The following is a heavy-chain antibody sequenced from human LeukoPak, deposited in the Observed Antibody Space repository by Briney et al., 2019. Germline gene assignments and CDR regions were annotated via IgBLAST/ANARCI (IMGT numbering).Heavy chain of an antibody. J-gene: IGHJ6*02. Sequence: GGSLRLSCAASGFTFSSYAMSWVRQAPGKGLEWVSAISGSGGSTYYADSVKGRFTISRENAKNSLYLQMNSLRAGDTAVYYCARITVQPTYGMDVWGQGTTVTVSS. CDR3: ARITVQPTYGMDV. CDR1: GFTFSSYA. D-gene: IGHD1-1*01. V-gene: IGHV3-23*01. CDR2: ISGSGGST.